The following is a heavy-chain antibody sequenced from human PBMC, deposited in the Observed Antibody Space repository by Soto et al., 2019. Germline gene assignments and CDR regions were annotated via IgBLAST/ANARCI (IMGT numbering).Heavy chain of an antibody. CDR2: ISYSGGNK. Sequence: QVQLVESGGGVVQPGRSLRLSCAASGFTFNTYAIHWVRQAPGKGLEWVAVISYSGGNKAYVDSVKGRFTISRDNSKNTLYLQMNSLRAEDTAVYYCVRGDREDIAVVVGVRPGEYAMDVWGHGTTVTVSS. D-gene: IGHD2-15*01. CDR1: GFTFNTYA. J-gene: IGHJ6*02. V-gene: IGHV3-30-3*01. CDR3: VRGDREDIAVVVGVRPGEYAMDV.